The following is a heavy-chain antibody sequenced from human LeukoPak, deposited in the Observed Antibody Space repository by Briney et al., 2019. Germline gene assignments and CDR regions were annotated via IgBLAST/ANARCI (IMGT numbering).Heavy chain of an antibody. Sequence: GGSLRLSCAASGFSFSDYSMTWVRQAPGRGLEWVGHIKSKTDGGPTDYAAPVKGRFTISRDDSKNTLYLQMNSLKTEDTAVYYCTTDVLVPAARDYWGQGTLVTVSS. CDR3: TTDVLVPAARDY. V-gene: IGHV3-15*01. J-gene: IGHJ4*02. CDR1: GFSFSDYS. D-gene: IGHD2-2*01. CDR2: IKSKTDGGPT.